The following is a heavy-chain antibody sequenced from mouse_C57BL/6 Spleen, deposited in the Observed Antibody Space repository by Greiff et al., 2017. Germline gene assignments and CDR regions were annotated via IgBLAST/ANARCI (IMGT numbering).Heavy chain of an antibody. CDR1: GYTFTSYW. J-gene: IGHJ4*01. CDR2: IDPSDSYT. V-gene: IGHV1-69*01. Sequence: QVQLPQPGAELVMPGASVKLSCKASGYTFTSYWMHWVKQRPGQGLEWIGEIDPSDSYTNYNQKFKGKSTLTVDKSSSTAYMQLSSLTSEDSAVYYCARKYSNDAMDNWGQGTSGTVSS. CDR3: ARKYSNDAMDN. D-gene: IGHD2-5*01.